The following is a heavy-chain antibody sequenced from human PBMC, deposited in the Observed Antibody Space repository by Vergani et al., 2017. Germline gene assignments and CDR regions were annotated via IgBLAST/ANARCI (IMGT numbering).Heavy chain of an antibody. D-gene: IGHD6-13*01. CDR2: IIPIFGTA. J-gene: IGHJ5*02. CDR3: AGAATYSSSWAGPNPTWLRKKYNWFDP. Sequence: QVQLVQSGAEVKKPGSSVKVSCKASGGTFSSYAISWVRQAPGQGLEWMGGIIPIFGTANYAQKFQGRVTITADESTSTAYMELSSLRSEDTAVYYCAGAATYSSSWAGPNPTWLRKKYNWFDPWGQGTLVTVSS. V-gene: IGHV1-69*01. CDR1: GGTFSSYA.